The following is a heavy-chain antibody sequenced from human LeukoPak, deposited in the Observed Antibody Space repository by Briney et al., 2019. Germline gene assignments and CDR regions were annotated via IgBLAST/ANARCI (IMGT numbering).Heavy chain of an antibody. CDR3: ARDSD. D-gene: IGHD3-10*01. J-gene: IGHJ4*02. CDR2: INTDGSST. V-gene: IGHV3-23*01. CDR1: GFTFNNYA. Sequence: PGGSLRLSCVASGFTFNNYAMTWVRQAPGKGLVWVSRINTDGSSTYYADSVKGRFTISRDNSKNTLYLQMNSLRAEDTAVYYCARDSDWGQGTLVTVSS.